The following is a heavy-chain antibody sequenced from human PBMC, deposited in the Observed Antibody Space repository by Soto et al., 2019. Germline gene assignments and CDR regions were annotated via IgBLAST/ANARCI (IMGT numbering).Heavy chain of an antibody. V-gene: IGHV3-23*01. CDR1: GFTFSTYA. Sequence: GGSLRLSCAASGFTFSTYAMSWVRQAPGEGLEWVSAISGGGGSTYYADSVKGRFTISRDNSKNTLYLQMNSLRAEDTAIYYCAKLGSSGYYYGRLDYWGQGALVTVSS. CDR2: ISGGGGST. D-gene: IGHD3-22*01. CDR3: AKLGSSGYYYGRLDY. J-gene: IGHJ4*02.